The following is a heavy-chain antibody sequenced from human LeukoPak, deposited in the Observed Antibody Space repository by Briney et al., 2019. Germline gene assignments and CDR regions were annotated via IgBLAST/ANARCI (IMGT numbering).Heavy chain of an antibody. CDR1: GFTFSSYA. J-gene: IGHJ4*02. V-gene: IGHV3-30-3*01. Sequence: GGSLRLSCAASGFTFSSYAMHWVRQAPGKGLEWVAVISYDGSNKYYADSVKGRFTFSRDNSKNTLYLQMNSLRAEDTAVFYCASRMTASFDYWGQGTLVTVSS. D-gene: IGHD5-18*01. CDR3: ASRMTASFDY. CDR2: ISYDGSNK.